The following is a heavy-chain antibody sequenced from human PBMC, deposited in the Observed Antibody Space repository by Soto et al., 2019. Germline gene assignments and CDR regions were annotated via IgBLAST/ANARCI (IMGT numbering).Heavy chain of an antibody. D-gene: IGHD3-22*01. CDR3: ARPDVTYYYDSSGYYSHPFDY. CDR1: GGTFSSYA. V-gene: IGHV1-69*13. J-gene: IGHJ4*02. Sequence: GASVKVSCKASGGTFSSYAISWVRQAPGQGLEWMGGIIPIFGTANYAQKFQGRVTITADESTSTAYMELSSLRSEDTAVYYCARPDVTYYYDSSGYYSHPFDYWGQGTLVTVSS. CDR2: IIPIFGTA.